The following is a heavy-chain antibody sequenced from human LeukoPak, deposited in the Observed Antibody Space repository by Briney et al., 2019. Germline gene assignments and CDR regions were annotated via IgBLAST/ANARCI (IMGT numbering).Heavy chain of an antibody. V-gene: IGHV4-59*12. J-gene: IGHJ3*02. CDR2: IYYSGST. Sequence: PSETLSLTCTVSGGSISSYYWSWIRQPPGKGLEWIGYIYYSGSTNYNPSLKSRVTISVDTSKNQFSLKLSSVTAADTAVYYCARPQYSSSWYGGAFDIWGQGTMVTVSS. CDR1: GGSISSYY. D-gene: IGHD6-13*01. CDR3: ARPQYSSSWYGGAFDI.